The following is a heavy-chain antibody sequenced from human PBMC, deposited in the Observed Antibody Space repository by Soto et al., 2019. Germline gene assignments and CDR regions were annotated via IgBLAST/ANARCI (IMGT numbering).Heavy chain of an antibody. CDR2: IYYRGST. Sequence: QVQLQESGPGLVKPSETLSLTCTVSGGSISSYYWSWIRQPPGKGLEWIGYIYYRGSTNYNPSLKSPVTIPVHTSRTPSSLRLSSVTAADTAMYYCARFNWYFDLWGRGTLVTVSS. V-gene: IGHV4-59*01. CDR3: ARFNWYFDL. CDR1: GGSISSYY. J-gene: IGHJ2*01.